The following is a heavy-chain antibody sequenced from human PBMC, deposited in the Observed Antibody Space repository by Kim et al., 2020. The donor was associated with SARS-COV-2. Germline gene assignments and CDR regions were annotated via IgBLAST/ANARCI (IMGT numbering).Heavy chain of an antibody. Sequence: GGSLRLSCAASGFTFSSYGMHWVRQAPGKGLEWVAVISYDGSNKYYADSVKGRFTISRDNSKNTLYLQMNSLRAEDTAVYYCAKDGGRWAYSGYERYFDYWGQGTLVTVSS. J-gene: IGHJ4*02. D-gene: IGHD5-12*01. CDR3: AKDGGRWAYSGYERYFDY. V-gene: IGHV3-30*18. CDR1: GFTFSSYG. CDR2: ISYDGSNK.